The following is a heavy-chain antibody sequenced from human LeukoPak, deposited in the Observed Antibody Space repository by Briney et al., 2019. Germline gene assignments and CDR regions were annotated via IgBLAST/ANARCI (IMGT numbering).Heavy chain of an antibody. CDR1: GGTFSSYA. V-gene: IGHV1-8*03. CDR3: AAVKTYYYDTSGYYFPLNAFDI. CDR2: MNPNSGNT. J-gene: IGHJ3*02. D-gene: IGHD3-22*01. Sequence: ASVKVSCKASGGTFSSYAISWVRQAPGQGLEWMGWMNPNSGNTGYAQKFQGRVTITRNTSISTAYMELSSLRSEDTAVYYCAAVKTYYYDTSGYYFPLNAFDIWGQGTMVTVSS.